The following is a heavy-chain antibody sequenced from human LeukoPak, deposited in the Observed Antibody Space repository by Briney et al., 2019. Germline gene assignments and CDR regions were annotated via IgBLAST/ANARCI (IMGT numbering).Heavy chain of an antibody. CDR1: GGSFSGYY. CDR2: INHSGST. Sequence: PSETLSLTFAVYGGSFSGYYWSSIRQPPGKGLEWIGEINHSGSTNYNPSLKSRVTISVDTSKNQFSLKLDSVTAADTAVYYCARGPRIAVAGIWGQGTLVTVSS. V-gene: IGHV4-34*01. D-gene: IGHD6-19*01. CDR3: ARGPRIAVAGI. J-gene: IGHJ4*02.